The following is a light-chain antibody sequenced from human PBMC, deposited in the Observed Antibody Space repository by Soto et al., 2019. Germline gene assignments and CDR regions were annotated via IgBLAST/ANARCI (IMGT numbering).Light chain of an antibody. CDR3: QQNGGSPLT. CDR2: GAS. CDR1: QSVSGTY. Sequence: FTRSPITLSVYPGESATLSSRASQSVSGTYLAWYQQKPGQAPRLLIYGASSRATGIPARFSGSGSGTDFTLTISSLEPEDFAMYYCQQNGGSPLTFGQGTRVEI. V-gene: IGKV3-20*01. J-gene: IGKJ5*01.